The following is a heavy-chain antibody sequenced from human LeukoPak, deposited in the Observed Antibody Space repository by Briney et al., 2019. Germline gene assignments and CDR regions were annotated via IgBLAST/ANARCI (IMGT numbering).Heavy chain of an antibody. CDR1: GFTFSSYS. V-gene: IGHV3-48*01. D-gene: IGHD3-10*01. CDR2: ISSSSSTI. CDR3: AGDRGWQRADAFDI. Sequence: PGGSLRLSCAASGFTFSSYSMNWVRQAPGKGLEWVSYISSSSSTIYYADSVKGRFTISRDNAKNSLYLQMNSLRAEDTAVYYCAGDRGWQRADAFDIWGQGTMVTVSS. J-gene: IGHJ3*02.